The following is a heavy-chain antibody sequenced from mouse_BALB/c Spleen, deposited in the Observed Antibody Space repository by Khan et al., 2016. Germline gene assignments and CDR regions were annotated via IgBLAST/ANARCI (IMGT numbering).Heavy chain of an antibody. D-gene: IGHD2-5*01. CDR2: INTYTGEP. CDR1: GYTFTNYG. J-gene: IGHJ4*01. CDR3: ARQYYSNHAMDY. Sequence: QIQLVQSGPELKKPGETVKISCKASGYTFTNYGMNWVKQAPGKGLKWMGWINTYTGEPTYAADFKGRFAFSLETSASTVYLQINNLKNEDMATYFCARQYYSNHAMDYWGQGTSVTVSS. V-gene: IGHV9-1*02.